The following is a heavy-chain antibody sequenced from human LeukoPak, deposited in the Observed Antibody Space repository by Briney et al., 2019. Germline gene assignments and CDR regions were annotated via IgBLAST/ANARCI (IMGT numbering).Heavy chain of an antibody. D-gene: IGHD3-10*01. Sequence: PGGSLRLSCAASGVTFSGAWRHWVRQPPGKGLVWIGRINDDGSFRIYPNSVKGRFTISRDKAKNTLFLQMDRLRAADTAVYYCARVSGPGMNEYYHLWGQGTLVTVSS. CDR3: ARVSGPGMNEYYHL. J-gene: IGHJ1*01. V-gene: IGHV3-74*01. CDR2: INDDGSFR. CDR1: GVTFSGAW.